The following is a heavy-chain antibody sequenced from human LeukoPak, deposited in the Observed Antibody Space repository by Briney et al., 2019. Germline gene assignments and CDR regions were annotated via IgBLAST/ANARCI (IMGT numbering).Heavy chain of an antibody. CDR2: TYYSGST. CDR3: ARVFPAIDY. CDR1: GGSISSSSYY. J-gene: IGHJ4*02. V-gene: IGHV4-39*07. Sequence: SETLSLTCTVSGGSISSSSYYWGWIRQPPGKGLEWIGSTYYSGSTYYNPSLKSRVTISVDTSKNQFSLKLSSVTAADTAVYYCARVFPAIDYWGQGTLVTVSS.